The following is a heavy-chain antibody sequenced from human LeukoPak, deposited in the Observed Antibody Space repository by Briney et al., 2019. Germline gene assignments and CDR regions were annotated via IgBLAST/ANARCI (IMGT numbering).Heavy chain of an antibody. CDR1: GYTFTNSY. CDR2: INPSGGST. CDR3: AKDLGSGWYWFLDY. J-gene: IGHJ4*02. Sequence: ASVKASCKASGYTFTNSYLHWVRQAPGQGLEWMGIINPSGGSTTYAQKFQGRITVTRDTSTSTVYMELSSLRSEDTAVYYCAKDLGSGWYWFLDYWGQGTLVTVSS. V-gene: IGHV1-46*01. D-gene: IGHD6-19*01.